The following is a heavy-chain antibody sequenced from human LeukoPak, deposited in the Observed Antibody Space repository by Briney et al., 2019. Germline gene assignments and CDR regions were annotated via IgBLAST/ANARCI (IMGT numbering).Heavy chain of an antibody. CDR3: AKGSNGDYDI. V-gene: IGHV3-23*01. D-gene: IGHD4-17*01. Sequence: PGESLRLSCAPSQFSLGSFVMSWVRQAPGKGLEWVATIGKSQYYADSVKGRFTISKDISKNMMYLQMDSLGVDDTAIYYCAKGSNGDYDIWGQGALVTVSS. CDR1: QFSLGSFV. J-gene: IGHJ1*01. CDR2: IGKSQ.